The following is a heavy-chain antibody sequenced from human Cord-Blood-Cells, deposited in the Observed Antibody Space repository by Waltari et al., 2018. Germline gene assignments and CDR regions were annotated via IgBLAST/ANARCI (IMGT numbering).Heavy chain of an antibody. CDR1: GGTFSSYA. Sequence: QVQLVQSGAEVKKPGSSVKVSCKASGGTFSSYAISWVRQAPGQGLEWMGGDSPILCTANDAQKFQGRVTITADESTSTAYMELSSLRSEDTAVYYCARVGRFGGVFGYWGQGTLVTVSS. J-gene: IGHJ4*02. D-gene: IGHD3-16*02. CDR3: ARVGRFGGVFGY. V-gene: IGHV1-69*12. CDR2: DSPILCTA.